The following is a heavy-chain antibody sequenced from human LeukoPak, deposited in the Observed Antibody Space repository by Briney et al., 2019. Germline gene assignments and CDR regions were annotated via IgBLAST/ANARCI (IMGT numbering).Heavy chain of an antibody. D-gene: IGHD2-8*01. CDR3: ARGPERTGVGTRYYYDMDV. CDR2: ISSNGGST. J-gene: IGHJ6*02. CDR1: GFTFSSYA. V-gene: IGHV3-64*04. Sequence: GGSLRLSCSASGFTFSSYAMHWVCQAPGKGLEYVSAISSNGGSTYYADSVKGRFTISRDNSKNTLYLQMNSLRAEDTAVYYCARGPERTGVGTRYYYDMDVWGQGTTVTVSS.